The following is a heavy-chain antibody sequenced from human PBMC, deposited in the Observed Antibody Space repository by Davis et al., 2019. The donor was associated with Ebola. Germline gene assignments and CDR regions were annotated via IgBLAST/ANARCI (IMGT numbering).Heavy chain of an antibody. D-gene: IGHD1-20*01. J-gene: IGHJ4*02. CDR2: ISSSSSYI. CDR3: TITTTALDY. V-gene: IGHV3-21*04. CDR1: GFTFSSYS. Sequence: PGESLKISCAASGFTFSSYSMNWVRQAPGKGLEWVSSISSSSSYIYYADSVKGRFTISRDNAKNSLYLQMNSLKTEDTAVYYCTITTTALDYWGQGTLVTVSS.